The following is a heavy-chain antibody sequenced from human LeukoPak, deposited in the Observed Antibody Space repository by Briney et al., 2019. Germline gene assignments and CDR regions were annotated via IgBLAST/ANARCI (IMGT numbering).Heavy chain of an antibody. CDR1: GFTFSSYA. CDR2: ITDSGFTT. V-gene: IGHV3-23*01. CDR3: ANAGFCSSTTCYNPFDP. D-gene: IGHD2-2*02. J-gene: IGHJ5*02. Sequence: GGSLRLSCAASGFTFSSYAMSWVRQAPGKGLEWVSGITDSGFTTFYANSVKGRFTISRDNSKNTLYLQMNSLRAEDTAVYYCANAGFCSSTTCYNPFDPWGQGTLVTVSS.